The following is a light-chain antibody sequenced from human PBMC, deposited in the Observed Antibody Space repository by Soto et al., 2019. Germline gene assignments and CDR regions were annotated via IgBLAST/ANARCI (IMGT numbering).Light chain of an antibody. V-gene: IGKV1-5*03. Sequence: DIQMTQSPSTLSASVGDRVTLSCRASQSISRWLSWYQQKPGKAPKLLVYKESSLESGVTSRCSGSGSGTEFTLTISSLQPDDFATYYCQQYNTWTFGQGTKVEIK. CDR1: QSISRW. CDR2: KES. J-gene: IGKJ1*01. CDR3: QQYNTWT.